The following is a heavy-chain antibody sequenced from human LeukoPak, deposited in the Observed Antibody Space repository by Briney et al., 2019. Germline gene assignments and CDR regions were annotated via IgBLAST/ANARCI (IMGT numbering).Heavy chain of an antibody. CDR2: IFHSGST. CDR3: ARSPTKRVPEDH. CDR1: SGSIFSSNW. D-gene: IGHD2-2*01. Sequence: RPSGTLSLTCAVSSGSIFSSNWWSWVRQPPGKGLEWIGQIFHSGSTSYSPSLKSRVTISVDKSKNQFSLRLTSVTAADTAVYYCARSPTKRVPEDHWGQGTLVTVSS. V-gene: IGHV4-4*02. J-gene: IGHJ4*02.